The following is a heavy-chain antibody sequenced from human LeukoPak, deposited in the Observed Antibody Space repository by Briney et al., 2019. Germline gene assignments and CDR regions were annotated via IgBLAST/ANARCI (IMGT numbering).Heavy chain of an antibody. CDR1: GGSISSYY. CDR2: IYYSGST. V-gene: IGHV4-59*01. Sequence: SETLSLACTVSGGSISSYYWSWIRQPPGKGLEWIGYIYYSGSTNYNPSLKSRVTISVDTSKNQFSLKLSSVTAADTAVYYCARYDFWSGLYFDYWGQGTLVTVSS. D-gene: IGHD3-3*01. CDR3: ARYDFWSGLYFDY. J-gene: IGHJ4*02.